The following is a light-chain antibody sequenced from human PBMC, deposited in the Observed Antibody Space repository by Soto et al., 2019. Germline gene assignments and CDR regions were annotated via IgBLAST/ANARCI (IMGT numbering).Light chain of an antibody. CDR3: QQRSDWPLT. V-gene: IGKV3-11*01. Sequence: EIVLTQSPATLSLSPGGRATVTCRASQSVTSYLAWYQQKPGRAPRLLIYDVSNRASGIPARFSGSGSETDFTLTISSLEPEDFAVYYCQQRSDWPLTFGQGTRLEIK. J-gene: IGKJ5*01. CDR2: DVS. CDR1: QSVTSY.